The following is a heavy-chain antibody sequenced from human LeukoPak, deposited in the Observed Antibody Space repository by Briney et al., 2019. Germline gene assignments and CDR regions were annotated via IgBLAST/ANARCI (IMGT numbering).Heavy chain of an antibody. D-gene: IGHD6-19*01. CDR2: ITSDGSST. V-gene: IGHV3-74*01. J-gene: IGHJ5*02. CDR1: GFTFSSYW. Sequence: GGSLRLSCAASGFTFSSYWMHWVRQAPGKGLGWLSRITSDGSSTSYADSVKGRFTISRDNAKKTLYLQMNSLRAQDTAVYYCARVSGKGFDPWGQGTLVTVSS. CDR3: ARVSGKGFDP.